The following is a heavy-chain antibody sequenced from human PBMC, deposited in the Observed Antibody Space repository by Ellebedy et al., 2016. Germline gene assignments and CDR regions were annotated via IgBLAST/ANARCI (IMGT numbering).Heavy chain of an antibody. CDR2: ISFDSSNI. V-gene: IGHV3-30*04. CDR1: GLTFGHFA. Sequence: GGSLRLSXAASGLTFGHFAMHWVRQAQGKGLESLALISFDSSNIRYADSVKGRFTISRDNSKSTVFLQMNRLRIEDTAVYYCAGPLASGSKYWYYDLWGRGTLVTVSA. D-gene: IGHD3-3*02. CDR3: AGPLASGSKYWYYDL. J-gene: IGHJ2*01.